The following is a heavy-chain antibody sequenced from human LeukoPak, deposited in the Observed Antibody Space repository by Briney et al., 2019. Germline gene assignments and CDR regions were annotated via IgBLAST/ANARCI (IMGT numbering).Heavy chain of an antibody. J-gene: IGHJ4*02. Sequence: GASVKVSCKASGYTFTSYGISWVRQAPGQGLEWMGWISAYNGNTNYAQKFQGRVTITADESTSTAYMELSSLRSEDTAVYCCARFWNDAGADYWGQGTLVTVSS. V-gene: IGHV1-18*01. D-gene: IGHD1-1*01. CDR1: GYTFTSYG. CDR2: ISAYNGNT. CDR3: ARFWNDAGADY.